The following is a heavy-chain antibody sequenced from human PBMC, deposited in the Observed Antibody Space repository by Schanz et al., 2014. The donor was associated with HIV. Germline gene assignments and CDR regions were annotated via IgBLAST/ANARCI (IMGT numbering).Heavy chain of an antibody. D-gene: IGHD1-26*01. CDR1: GFTFNNYA. V-gene: IGHV3-30*03. CDR3: ARDLNVGRHFDH. Sequence: VQLLQSGGGLVQPGGSLRLSCAASGFTFNNYAVSWVRQAPGKGLEWVAVISYDGTNKKFADSVKGRFTISRDNSKNTLYLQMNSLRAEDTAIYYCARDLNVGRHFDHWGQGTLVTVSS. CDR2: ISYDGTNK. J-gene: IGHJ4*02.